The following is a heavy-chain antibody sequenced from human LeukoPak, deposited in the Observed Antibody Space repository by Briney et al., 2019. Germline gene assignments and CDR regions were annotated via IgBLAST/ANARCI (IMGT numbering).Heavy chain of an antibody. D-gene: IGHD6-13*01. Sequence: GASVKVSCKASGYTFTGYYMHWVRQAPGQGLEWVGWITPNSGDTNYQGRVTMTRDTSISTAYMELSRLRSDDTAVYYCAPTQAYSTHGFAFWGQGTLVTASS. CDR2: ITPNSGDT. V-gene: IGHV1-2*02. CDR3: APTQAYSTHGFAF. J-gene: IGHJ4*02. CDR1: GYTFTGYY.